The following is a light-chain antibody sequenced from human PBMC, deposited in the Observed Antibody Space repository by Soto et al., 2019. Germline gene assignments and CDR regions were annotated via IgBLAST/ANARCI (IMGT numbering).Light chain of an antibody. CDR1: QSVSSSF. Sequence: DIVLTQSPASLSLPPGERATLSCRASQSVSSSFLAWYQQKPGQAPRLLIYGASRRATSIADRFTGSGSGTDFTHTISWLEPEDFSGYYCQQYDSSRTFGLGTKVEFK. V-gene: IGKV3-20*01. J-gene: IGKJ1*01. CDR3: QQYDSSRT. CDR2: GAS.